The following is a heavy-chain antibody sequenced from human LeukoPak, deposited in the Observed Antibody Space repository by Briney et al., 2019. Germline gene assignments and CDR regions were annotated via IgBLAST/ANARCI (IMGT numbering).Heavy chain of an antibody. CDR2: IYYSGST. CDR1: GGSISSNY. Sequence: SETLSLTCSVSGGSISSNYWSWIRQPPGKGLEWIGYIYYSGSTNYNPSLKSPVTISLDTSKNQFSLKLSSVTAADTAVYYCARGTRDGYNPVADYWGQGTLVTVSS. CDR3: ARGTRDGYNPVADY. J-gene: IGHJ4*02. D-gene: IGHD5-24*01. V-gene: IGHV4-59*01.